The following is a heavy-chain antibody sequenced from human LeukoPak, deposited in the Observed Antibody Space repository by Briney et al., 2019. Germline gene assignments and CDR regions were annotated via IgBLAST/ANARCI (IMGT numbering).Heavy chain of an antibody. CDR2: IYYSGST. Sequence: SETLSLTCTVSGGSISSSSYYWGWIRQPPGKGLEWIGSIYYSGSTYYNPSLKSQVTISVDTSKNQFSLKLSSVTAADTAVYYCARLGISQRGFDYWGQGTLVTVSS. CDR1: GGSISSSSYY. CDR3: ARLGISQRGFDY. V-gene: IGHV4-39*01. J-gene: IGHJ4*02. D-gene: IGHD3-16*01.